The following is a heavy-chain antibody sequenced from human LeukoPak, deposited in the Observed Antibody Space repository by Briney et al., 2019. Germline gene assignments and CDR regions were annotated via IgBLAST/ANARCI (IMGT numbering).Heavy chain of an antibody. Sequence: SETLSLTCAVYGGPFSGYYWTWICQPPGKGLEWIGEISHSGSTNYNPSLKSRVTISVETSKNQFSLKLSSVTAADTAVYYCARGRASYDFWSGYLFDYWGQGTLVTVSS. J-gene: IGHJ4*02. CDR3: ARGRASYDFWSGYLFDY. V-gene: IGHV4-34*01. CDR2: ISHSGST. CDR1: GGPFSGYY. D-gene: IGHD3-3*01.